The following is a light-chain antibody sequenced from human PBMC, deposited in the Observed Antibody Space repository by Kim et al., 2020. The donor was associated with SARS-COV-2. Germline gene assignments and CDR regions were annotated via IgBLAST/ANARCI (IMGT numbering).Light chain of an antibody. J-gene: IGKJ1*01. Sequence: SPGDSAPPSRRARTSVSTTSFDSYQQKPRHAPRLLIYGASSTATGTPDRFSGSGSGTDFTLTTTRLEPEDFAVYYCQQYSRSPATFGQGTTVDIK. CDR2: GAS. CDR3: QQYSRSPAT. CDR1: TSVSTTS. V-gene: IGKV3-20*01.